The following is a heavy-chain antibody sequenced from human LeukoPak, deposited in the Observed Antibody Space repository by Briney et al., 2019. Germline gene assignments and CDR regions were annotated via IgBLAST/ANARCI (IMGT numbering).Heavy chain of an antibody. V-gene: IGHV1-2*02. D-gene: IGHD3-10*01. CDR2: INPNSGGT. CDR3: ARGLLWFGELPHYYGMDV. J-gene: IGHJ6*02. CDR1: GYTFTGYY. Sequence: ASVKVSCKASGYTFTGYYMHWERQAPGQGLEWMGWINPNSGGTNYAQKFQGRVTMTRDTSISTAYMELSRLRSDDTAVYYCARGLLWFGELPHYYGMDVWGQGTTVTVSS.